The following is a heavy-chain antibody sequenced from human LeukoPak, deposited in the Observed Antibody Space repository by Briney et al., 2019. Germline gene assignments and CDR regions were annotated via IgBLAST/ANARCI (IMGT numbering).Heavy chain of an antibody. J-gene: IGHJ4*02. Sequence: PGGSLRLSCAASGFTFSSYSMNWVRQAPGKGLEWVSSISSSSSYIYYADSVKGRFTISRDNAKNSLYLQMNSLRAEDTAVYYCARDLDSSGWYQLNYWGQGTLVTVSS. V-gene: IGHV3-21*01. CDR1: GFTFSSYS. D-gene: IGHD6-19*01. CDR2: ISSSSSYI. CDR3: ARDLDSSGWYQLNY.